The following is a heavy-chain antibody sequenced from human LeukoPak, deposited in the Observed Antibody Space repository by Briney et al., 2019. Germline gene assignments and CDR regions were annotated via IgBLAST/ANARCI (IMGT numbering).Heavy chain of an antibody. J-gene: IGHJ6*02. CDR1: GFTFSSYA. V-gene: IGHV3-23*01. D-gene: IGHD5-12*01. CDR3: AKDGRIVAPGRKNYYYGMDV. Sequence: GGSLRLSCAASGFTFSSYAMSWVRQAPGKGLEWVSAISGSGGSTYYADSVKGRFTISRDNSKNTLYLQMNSLRAEDTAVYYCAKDGRIVAPGRKNYYYGMDVWGQGTTVTVSS. CDR2: ISGSGGST.